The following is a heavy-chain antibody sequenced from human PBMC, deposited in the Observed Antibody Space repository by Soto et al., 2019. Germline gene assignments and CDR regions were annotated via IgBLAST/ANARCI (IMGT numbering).Heavy chain of an antibody. CDR1: GFTFSSYW. D-gene: IGHD6-19*01. J-gene: IGHJ3*02. CDR3: ARDVIAVARADAFDI. V-gene: IGHV3-7*01. Sequence: GGSLRLSCAASGFTFSSYWMSWVRQAPGKGLEWVANIKQDGSEKYYVDSVKGRFTISRDNAKNSLYLQRNSLRAEDTAVYYCARDVIAVARADAFDIWGQGTMVTVSS. CDR2: IKQDGSEK.